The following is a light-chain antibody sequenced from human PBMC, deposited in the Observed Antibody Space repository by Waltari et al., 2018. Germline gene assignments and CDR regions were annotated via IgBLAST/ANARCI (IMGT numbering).Light chain of an antibody. J-gene: IGLJ3*02. CDR2: DVI. Sequence: HSALTQPASVSGSPGQSITISCTGSSSDIGGYNFVSWYQQHPGKAPKLMIYDVINRPSGISSRFSGSKSGNTASLTISGLLADDEAHYYCTSYTSRGALLFGGGTEVTVL. CDR1: SSDIGGYNF. V-gene: IGLV2-14*03. CDR3: TSYTSRGALL.